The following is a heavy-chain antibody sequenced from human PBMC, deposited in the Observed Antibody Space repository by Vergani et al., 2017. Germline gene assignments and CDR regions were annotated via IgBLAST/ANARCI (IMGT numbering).Heavy chain of an antibody. D-gene: IGHD2-2*01. CDR1: GFTFNSYA. CDR3: AKVCGSTSCPYGGGAFDV. V-gene: IGHV3-23*04. CDR2: INNNGGST. J-gene: IGHJ3*01. Sequence: EVQLVESGGGLVQPGRSLRLSCAASGFTFNSYAMTWVRQAPGKGLEWVSGINNNGGSTYYADSVKGRFTISRDNSKNTLYLQMTDLRAEDTATYYCAKVCGSTSCPYGGGAFDVWGHGTMVTVSS.